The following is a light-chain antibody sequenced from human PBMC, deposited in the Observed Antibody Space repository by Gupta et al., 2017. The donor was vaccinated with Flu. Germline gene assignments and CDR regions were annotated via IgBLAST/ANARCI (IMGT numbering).Light chain of an antibody. Sequence: DIQMTQSPSTLSASVGDRVTITCRANQNINNWLAWYQQKPGKAPNLLIYKASSLESGVPSRFSGSGSGTEFTLTISSLQPDDFATYYCQQENNSSRTFGQGTKVDIK. CDR3: QQENNSSRT. CDR2: KAS. J-gene: IGKJ1*01. V-gene: IGKV1-5*03. CDR1: QNINNW.